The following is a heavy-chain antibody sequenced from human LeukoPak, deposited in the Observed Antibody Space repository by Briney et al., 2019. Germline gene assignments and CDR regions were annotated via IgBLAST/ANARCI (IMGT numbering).Heavy chain of an antibody. CDR3: ARGTFYCSSTSCYRGIYYYYGMDV. J-gene: IGHJ6*02. V-gene: IGHV4-61*02. CDR1: GGSLSSGSYY. CDR2: IYTSGST. D-gene: IGHD2-2*01. Sequence: SQTLSLTCTVSGGSLSSGSYYWSWIRQPAGKGLEWIGRIYTSGSTNYNPSLKSRVTISVDTSKNQFSLKLSSVTAADTAVYYCARGTFYCSSTSCYRGIYYYYGMDVWGQGTTVTVSS.